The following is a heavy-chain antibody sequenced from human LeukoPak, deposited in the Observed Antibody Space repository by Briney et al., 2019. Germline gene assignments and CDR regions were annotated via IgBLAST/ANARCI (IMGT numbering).Heavy chain of an antibody. CDR3: VADHPNYDY. Sequence: ASVKVSCKASGFTPASAVQWVRQARGQRLEWVGWIVVHNGHTNYAQKFQERVTITRDMSTNTDYMELSSLRSEDTAVYYCVADHPNYDYWGQGTLITVS. V-gene: IGHV1-58*01. D-gene: IGHD5-24*01. CDR1: GFTPASA. CDR2: IVVHNGHT. J-gene: IGHJ4*02.